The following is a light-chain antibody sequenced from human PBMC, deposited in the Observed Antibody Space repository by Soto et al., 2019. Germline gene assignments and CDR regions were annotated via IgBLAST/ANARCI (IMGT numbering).Light chain of an antibody. CDR1: QSISNW. Sequence: DIQMTQSPSTLSASVGDRVTITCRASQSISNWLAWYQQKQGTAPNLLIYKASTLQSRVPSRINGNGTGTEFTLIFICLQPDDSATYYCQQYSDNWTFGQGTKV. V-gene: IGKV1-5*03. CDR3: QQYSDNWT. J-gene: IGKJ1*01. CDR2: KAS.